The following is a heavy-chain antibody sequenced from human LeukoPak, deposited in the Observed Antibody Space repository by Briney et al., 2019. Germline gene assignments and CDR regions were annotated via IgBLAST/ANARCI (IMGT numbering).Heavy chain of an antibody. CDR1: GFTFSSYA. CDR2: ISGSGGST. Sequence: GGSLRLSCAASGFTFSSYAMSWVRQAPGKGLEWVSAISGSGGSTYYADSVKGRFTISRDNSKNTLYLQMNGLRAEDTAVYYCAKDTPRYCSSTSCYPNWFDPWGQGTLVTVSS. J-gene: IGHJ5*02. V-gene: IGHV3-23*01. CDR3: AKDTPRYCSSTSCYPNWFDP. D-gene: IGHD2-2*01.